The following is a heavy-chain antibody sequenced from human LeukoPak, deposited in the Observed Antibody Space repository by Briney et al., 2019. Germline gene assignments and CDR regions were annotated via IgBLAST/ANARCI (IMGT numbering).Heavy chain of an antibody. V-gene: IGHV3-23*01. CDR1: GFTFSSYG. D-gene: IGHD5-18*01. CDR2: ISGSGGST. Sequence: GGSLRLSCAASGFTFSSYGMSWVRQAPGKGLEWVSAISGSGGSTYYADSVKGRFTISRDNSKNTLYLQMNSLRAEDTAVYYCAKGRVATQGYSYEFDSWGQGTLVTVSS. CDR3: AKGRVATQGYSYEFDS. J-gene: IGHJ4*02.